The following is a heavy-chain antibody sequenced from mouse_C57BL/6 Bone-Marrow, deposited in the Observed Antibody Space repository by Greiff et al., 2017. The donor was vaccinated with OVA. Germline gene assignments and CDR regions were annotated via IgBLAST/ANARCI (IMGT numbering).Heavy chain of an antibody. Sequence: VQLQQSGPGLVQPSQSLSITCTVSGFSLTSYGVHWVRQSPGKGLEWLGVIWSGGSTDYNAAFISRLSISKDNSKSQVFFKMNSLQADDTAIYYCASPKLGRWYFDVWGTGTTVTVSS. CDR1: GFSLTSYG. CDR3: ASPKLGRWYFDV. D-gene: IGHD4-1*01. CDR2: IWSGGST. J-gene: IGHJ1*03. V-gene: IGHV2-2*01.